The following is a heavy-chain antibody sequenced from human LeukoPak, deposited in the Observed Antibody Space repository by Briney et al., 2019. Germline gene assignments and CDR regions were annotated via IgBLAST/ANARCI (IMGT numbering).Heavy chain of an antibody. CDR1: GFTFNNYA. Sequence: VGSLRLSCTASGFTFNNYAMHWVRQAPGQGLEYVSTISSHGGTTYYANSVKGRFTIFRDNSKKTLYLQMGSLRVEDMAVYYCARGVAPSRYWGQGTLVTLSS. CDR3: ARGVAPSRY. V-gene: IGHV3-64*01. D-gene: IGHD3-3*01. CDR2: ISSHGGTT. J-gene: IGHJ4*02.